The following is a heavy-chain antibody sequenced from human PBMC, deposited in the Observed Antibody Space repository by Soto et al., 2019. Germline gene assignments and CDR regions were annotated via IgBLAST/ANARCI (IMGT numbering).Heavy chain of an antibody. CDR1: GGTFSTSA. CDR2: IMPIFRTA. Sequence: QVQVVQSGAEVKKPGSSVKVSCKPSGGTFSTSAISWVRQAPGQGLEWMGGIMPIFRTADYAQRFQGRVTITADESASTAYLELSSLTSEDTAIYYCAREKDLAQLGGNYYYIMDVWGQGNTVTVTS. CDR3: AREKDLAQLGGNYYYIMDV. D-gene: IGHD3-3*02. J-gene: IGHJ6*02. V-gene: IGHV1-69*12.